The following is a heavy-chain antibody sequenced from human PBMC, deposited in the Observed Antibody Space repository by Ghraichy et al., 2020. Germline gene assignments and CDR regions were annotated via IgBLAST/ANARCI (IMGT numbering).Heavy chain of an antibody. J-gene: IGHJ4*02. D-gene: IGHD4/OR15-4a*01. CDR1: GFTFNIAW. Sequence: GGSLRLSCTASGFTFNIAWLTWVRQAPGKGLEWVGRFKSKPDGGIADYASPVKGRFSITRDDSKNTGYLPMNGLNTEDTGVYYCTTGIRTMAVYGDGYWGQGTLVAVSS. CDR3: TTGIRTMAVYGDGY. V-gene: IGHV3-15*01. CDR2: FKSKPDGGIA.